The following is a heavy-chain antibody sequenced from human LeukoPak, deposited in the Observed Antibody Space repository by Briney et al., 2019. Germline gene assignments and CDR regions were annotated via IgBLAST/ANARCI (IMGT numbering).Heavy chain of an antibody. CDR3: ERDSGSLISPLDL. D-gene: IGHD3-3*02. Sequence: GGSLRLSCAASGFTFSSYSMNWVRQAPGKGLEWVSSISGSSSYIYYADSVKGRFTISRDNAKNSLYLQMNSLRAEDTAVYYCERDSGSLISPLDLWGQGPVVRVSS. J-gene: IGHJ5*02. V-gene: IGHV3-21*01. CDR2: ISGSSSYI. CDR1: GFTFSSYS.